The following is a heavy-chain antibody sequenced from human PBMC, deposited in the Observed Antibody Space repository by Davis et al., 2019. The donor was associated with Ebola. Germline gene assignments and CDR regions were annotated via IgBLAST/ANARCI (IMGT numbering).Heavy chain of an antibody. D-gene: IGHD6-13*01. J-gene: IGHJ5*02. Sequence: GGSLRLSCAASGFTFSGSAMHWVRQASGKGLEWVGRIRSKANSYATAYAASVNGRFTISRDDSKNTAYLQMNSLKTEDTAVYYCTRQGGSSWYNWFDPWGQGTLVTVSS. CDR3: TRQGGSSWYNWFDP. CDR1: GFTFSGSA. CDR2: IRSKANSYAT. V-gene: IGHV3-73*01.